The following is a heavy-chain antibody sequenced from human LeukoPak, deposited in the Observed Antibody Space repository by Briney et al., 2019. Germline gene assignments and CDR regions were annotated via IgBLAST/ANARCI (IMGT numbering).Heavy chain of an antibody. D-gene: IGHD2-2*01. V-gene: IGHV3-48*01. Sequence: PGGSLRLSCAASGFTFNSYNMNWVRQAPGKGLEWVSYISSTSSAVNYADSVKGRFTISRDNSKNSLYLQMNSLRAEDTAVYYCAKEGSYCSSTSCYANYWGQGTLVTVSS. CDR3: AKEGSYCSSTSCYANY. J-gene: IGHJ4*02. CDR2: ISSTSSAV. CDR1: GFTFNSYN.